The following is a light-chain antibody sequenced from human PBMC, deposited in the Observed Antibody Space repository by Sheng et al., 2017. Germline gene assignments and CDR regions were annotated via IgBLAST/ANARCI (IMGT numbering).Light chain of an antibody. CDR1: QSISGW. CDR2: KAS. V-gene: IGKV1-5*03. J-gene: IGKJ3*01. CDR3: QQYNNWPEA. Sequence: DIQMTQSPSTLSASVGDRVTITCRASQSISGWLAWYQQKPGKAPKLLIYKASSLESGVPSRFSGGGSGTEFTLTISSLQSEDFAVYYCQQYNNWPEAFGPGTKVDIK.